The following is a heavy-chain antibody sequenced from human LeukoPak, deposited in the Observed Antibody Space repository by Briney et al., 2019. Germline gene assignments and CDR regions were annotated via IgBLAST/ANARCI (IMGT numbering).Heavy chain of an antibody. J-gene: IGHJ4*02. CDR1: GSIFTSYW. V-gene: IGHV5-51*01. CDR3: ARLAVSDSSGWYLDY. CDR2: IYPGNADT. D-gene: IGHD6-19*01. Sequence: GASLQISADGSGSIFTSYWICWGRPLPGKGLEWRWIIYPGNADTKYSPSFQGPVTISADKSNSTSYLRWSTLKACDTGRYYCARLAVSDSSGWYLDYWVEARLVGVCS.